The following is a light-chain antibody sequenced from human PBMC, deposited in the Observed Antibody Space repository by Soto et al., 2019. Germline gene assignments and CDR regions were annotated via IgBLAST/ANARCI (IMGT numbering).Light chain of an antibody. CDR2: AAS. J-gene: IGKJ4*01. CDR1: QSNSSN. CDR3: QQYNKWPLT. V-gene: IGKV3-15*01. Sequence: EILMTESPATLSVSPGASATLSCRASQSNSSNLAWYQQKPGQAPRLLIYAASTMATGIPARFSGSGSGTEFTLTISSLQSEDFAVYYCQQYNKWPLTFGGGTKVEIK.